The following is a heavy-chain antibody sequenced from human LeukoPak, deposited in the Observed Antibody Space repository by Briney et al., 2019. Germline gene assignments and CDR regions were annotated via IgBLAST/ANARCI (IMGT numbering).Heavy chain of an antibody. CDR2: IKSKTDGGTT. V-gene: IGHV3-15*07. J-gene: IGHJ4*02. CDR3: TADVAHIVGGGV. D-gene: IGHD2-21*01. Sequence: KPGGSLRLYCAASGFSFSNAWLNWVRQAPGKGLEWVGRIKSKTDGGTTDYAAPVKGRFTISRDDSKNTLYLQMNSLKTEDTAVYYCTADVAHIVGGGVCGQGTLVTVSS. CDR1: GFSFSNAW.